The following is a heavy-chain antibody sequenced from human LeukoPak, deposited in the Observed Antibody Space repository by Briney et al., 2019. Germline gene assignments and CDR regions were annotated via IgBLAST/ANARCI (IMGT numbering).Heavy chain of an antibody. CDR2: ISSSSSYI. J-gene: IGHJ4*02. D-gene: IGHD6-13*01. CDR1: GFTFSSYS. Sequence: GSLRLSCAASGFTFSSYSMNWVRQAPGKGLEWVSSISSSSSYIYYADSVKGRFTISRDNAKNSLYLQMNSLRAEDTAVYYCAKDQNYIAAAGRDYWGQGTLVTVSS. CDR3: AKDQNYIAAAGRDY. V-gene: IGHV3-21*01.